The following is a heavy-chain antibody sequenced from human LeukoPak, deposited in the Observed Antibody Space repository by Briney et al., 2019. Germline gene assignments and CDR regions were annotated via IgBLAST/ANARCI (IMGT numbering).Heavy chain of an antibody. CDR2: ISTDNGNT. D-gene: IGHD2-2*02. J-gene: IGHJ3*02. CDR1: GYTFTHYH. Sequence: ASVKVSCKASGYTFTHYHFSWVRQAPGQGLEWMGWISTDNGNTNYAQKFQGRVTITADESTSTAYMELSSLRSEDTAVYYCASPEDIVVVPAAIQAAGAFDIWGQGTMVTVSS. V-gene: IGHV1-18*01. CDR3: ASPEDIVVVPAAIQAAGAFDI.